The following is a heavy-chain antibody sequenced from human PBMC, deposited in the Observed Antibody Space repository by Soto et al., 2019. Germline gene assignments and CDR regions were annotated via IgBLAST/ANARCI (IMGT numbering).Heavy chain of an antibody. Sequence: GGSLRLSCAASGFTFSSYAMSWVRQAPGKGLEWVSAISGSGGSTYYADSVKGRFTISRDNSKNTLYLQMNSLRAEDTAVYYCALFHYDILTGYPDIWGNWGQGTLVTVSS. D-gene: IGHD3-9*01. CDR1: GFTFSSYA. V-gene: IGHV3-23*01. CDR3: ALFHYDILTGYPDIWGN. CDR2: ISGSGGST. J-gene: IGHJ4*02.